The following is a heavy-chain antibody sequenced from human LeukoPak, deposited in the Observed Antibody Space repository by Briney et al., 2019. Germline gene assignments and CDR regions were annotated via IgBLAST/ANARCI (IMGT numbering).Heavy chain of an antibody. D-gene: IGHD5-24*01. J-gene: IGHJ4*02. V-gene: IGHV4-59*01. CDR2: IYYSGST. Sequence: PSETLSLTCTVSGGSISSYYWSWIRQPPGKGLEWIGYIYYSGSTNYNPSLKSRVTISVDTSKNQFSLKLSSVTAADTAVYYCARVDGDGLKFDYWGQGTLVTVSS. CDR1: GGSISSYY. CDR3: ARVDGDGLKFDY.